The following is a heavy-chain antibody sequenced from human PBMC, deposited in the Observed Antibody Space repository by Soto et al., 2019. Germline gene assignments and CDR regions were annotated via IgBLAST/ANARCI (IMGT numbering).Heavy chain of an antibody. D-gene: IGHD2-15*01. CDR2: INAGNGNT. J-gene: IGHJ5*02. CDR1: GYTFTSYA. Sequence: GASVKVSCKASGYTFTSYAMHWVRQAPGQRLEWMGWINAGNGNTKYSQKFQGRVTITRDTSASTAYMELSSLRSEDTAVYYCARAGLSDLPSQDIVVVVAATPRWFDPWGQGTLVTVSS. V-gene: IGHV1-3*01. CDR3: ARAGLSDLPSQDIVVVVAATPRWFDP.